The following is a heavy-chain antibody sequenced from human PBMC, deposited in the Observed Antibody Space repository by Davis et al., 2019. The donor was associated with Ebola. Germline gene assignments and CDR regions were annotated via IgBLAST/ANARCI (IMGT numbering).Heavy chain of an antibody. V-gene: IGHV3-30*02. CDR1: GFTFSSYG. CDR2: IRYDGSNK. Sequence: GESLKISCAASGFTFSSYGMHWVRQAPGKGLEWVAFIRYDGSNKYYADSVKGRFTISRDNSKNTLYLQMNNLRAEDTAVYYCARPGIAVAVSYYFDYWGQGTLVTVSS. D-gene: IGHD6-19*01. CDR3: ARPGIAVAVSYYFDY. J-gene: IGHJ4*02.